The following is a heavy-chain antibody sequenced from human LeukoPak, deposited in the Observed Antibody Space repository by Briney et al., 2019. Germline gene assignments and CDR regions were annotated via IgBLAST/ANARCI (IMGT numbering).Heavy chain of an antibody. CDR2: IYYSGST. J-gene: IGHJ4*02. CDR1: GGSISGYY. CDR3: ANNYYGSGSFDY. V-gene: IGHV4-39*01. Sequence: SETLSLTCTVSGGSISGYYWGWIRQPPGKGLEWIGSIYYSGSTYYNPSLKSRVTISVDTSKNQFSLKLSSVTAADTAVYYCANNYYGSGSFDYWGQGTLVTVSS. D-gene: IGHD3-10*01.